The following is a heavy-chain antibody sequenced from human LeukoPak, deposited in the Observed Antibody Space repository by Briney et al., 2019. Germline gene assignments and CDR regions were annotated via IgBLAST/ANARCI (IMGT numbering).Heavy chain of an antibody. Sequence: SETLSLTCTVSGGSISSSSYYWSWIRQPPGKGLEWIGEINHGGSTNYNPSLKSRVTISVDTSKNQFSLKLSSVTAADTAVYYCARAGYDILTAYYYYMDVWGKGTTATVSS. CDR3: ARAGYDILTAYYYYMDV. D-gene: IGHD3-9*01. J-gene: IGHJ6*03. CDR2: INHGGST. CDR1: GGSISSSSYY. V-gene: IGHV4-39*07.